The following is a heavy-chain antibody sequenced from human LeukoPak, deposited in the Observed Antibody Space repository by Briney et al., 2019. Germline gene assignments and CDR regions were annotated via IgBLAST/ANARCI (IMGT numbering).Heavy chain of an antibody. Sequence: PGGSLGLSCAASGFTFSSYGMHWVRQAPGKGLEWVAVISYDGSNKYYADSVKGRFTISRDNSKSTLYLQMDSLRADDTAVYYCAKAGNGYYRWGQGTLVTVSS. CDR2: ISYDGSNK. D-gene: IGHD3-22*01. J-gene: IGHJ5*02. CDR1: GFTFSSYG. CDR3: AKAGNGYYR. V-gene: IGHV3-30*18.